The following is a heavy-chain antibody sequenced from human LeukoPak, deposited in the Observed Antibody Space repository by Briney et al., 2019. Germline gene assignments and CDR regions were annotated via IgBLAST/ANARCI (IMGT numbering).Heavy chain of an antibody. CDR1: GGSISSGSYY. Sequence: SETPSLTCTVSGGSISSGSYYWSWIRQPVGKGLEWIGRIYTSGSTNYNPSLRSRVTISVDTSKNQFSLKLSSVTAADTAVYYCARGISGEFDYWGQGTLVTVSS. V-gene: IGHV4-61*02. J-gene: IGHJ4*02. D-gene: IGHD6-19*01. CDR3: ARGISGEFDY. CDR2: IYTSGST.